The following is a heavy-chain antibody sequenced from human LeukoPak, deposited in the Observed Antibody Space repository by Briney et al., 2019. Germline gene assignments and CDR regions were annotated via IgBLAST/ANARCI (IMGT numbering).Heavy chain of an antibody. CDR3: AKDLHWNQFDY. J-gene: IGHJ4*02. CDR1: GFMFRSNW. CDR2: INKDGSEK. Sequence: GGSLRLSCAASGFMFRSNWKTGVRQAPGKGLEWVANINKDGSEKRYMDPVKGRFTISRDNAQNSLYLQMSSLRAEDTAVYYCAKDLHWNQFDYWGQGTLVTVSS. D-gene: IGHD1-1*01. V-gene: IGHV3-7*05.